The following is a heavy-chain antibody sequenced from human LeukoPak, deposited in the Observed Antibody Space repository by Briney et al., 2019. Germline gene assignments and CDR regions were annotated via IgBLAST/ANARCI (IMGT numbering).Heavy chain of an antibody. CDR2: IYYSGST. V-gene: IGHV4-31*03. CDR3: ARAVRGVIPSYYYYYGMDV. D-gene: IGHD3-10*01. Sequence: SQTLSLTCTVSGGSISSGGYYWSWIRQHPGKGLEWIGYIYYSGSTYYNPSLKSRVTISVDTSKNQFSLKLSSVTAADTAVYYCARAVRGVIPSYYYYYGMDVWGQGTTVTVSS. J-gene: IGHJ6*02. CDR1: GGSISSGGYY.